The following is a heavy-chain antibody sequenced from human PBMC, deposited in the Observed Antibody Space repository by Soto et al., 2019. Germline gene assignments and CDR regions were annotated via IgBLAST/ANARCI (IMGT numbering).Heavy chain of an antibody. CDR2: ISAYNGNA. CDR1: GYTFTSYG. V-gene: IGHV1-18*01. CDR3: AREGIVVVPAAMKSRYYYYYGMDV. Sequence: ASVKVSCKASGYTFTSYGISWVRQAPGQGHERMGWISAYNGNANYAQKLQGRVTMTTDTSTSTAYMELRSLRSDDTAVYYCAREGIVVVPAAMKSRYYYYYGMDVWGQGTTVTVSS. J-gene: IGHJ6*02. D-gene: IGHD2-2*01.